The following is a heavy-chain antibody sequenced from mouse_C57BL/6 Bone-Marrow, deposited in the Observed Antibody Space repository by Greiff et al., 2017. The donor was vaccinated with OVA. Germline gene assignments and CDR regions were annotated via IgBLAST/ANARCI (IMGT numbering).Heavy chain of an antibody. D-gene: IGHD2-4*01. CDR1: GYNIKDYY. CDR2: IDPENGET. CDR3: ARDDYDSYFDY. Sequence: VQLKQSGAELVKPGASVKLSCTASGYNIKDYYMHWVKQRPEQGLEWIGTIDPENGETKYAPKFQGKATITADTSSNTAYLQLSSLTSEDTAVYYCARDDYDSYFDYWGQGTTLTVSS. V-gene: IGHV14-2*01. J-gene: IGHJ2*01.